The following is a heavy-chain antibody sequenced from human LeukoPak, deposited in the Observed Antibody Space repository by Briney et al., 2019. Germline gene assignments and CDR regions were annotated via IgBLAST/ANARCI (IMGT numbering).Heavy chain of an antibody. Sequence: SETLSLTCTVSGGSISSYYWSWIRQPRGKGLEWIGYIYYSGSTNYNPSLKSRVTISVDTSENQFSLKLSSVTAADTAVYYCARDGTIAAAGLDYWGQGTLVTVSS. CDR2: IYYSGST. J-gene: IGHJ4*02. D-gene: IGHD6-13*01. V-gene: IGHV4-59*01. CDR3: ARDGTIAAAGLDY. CDR1: GGSISSYY.